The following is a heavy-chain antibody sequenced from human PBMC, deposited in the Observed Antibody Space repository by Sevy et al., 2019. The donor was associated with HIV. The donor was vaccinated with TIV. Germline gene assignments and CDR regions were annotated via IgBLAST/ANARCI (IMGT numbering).Heavy chain of an antibody. J-gene: IGHJ4*02. CDR2: INPNSGGT. V-gene: IGHV1-2*02. D-gene: IGHD1-7*01. CDR1: GYTFTGYY. CDR3: ASMLIDWNYGDDY. Sequence: ASVKVSCKASGYTFTGYYMHWVRQAPGQGLEWMGWINPNSGGTNYAQKFQGRVTMTRDTSISTAYMELSRLRSDDTAVYYCASMLIDWNYGDDYWGQGTLVTVSS.